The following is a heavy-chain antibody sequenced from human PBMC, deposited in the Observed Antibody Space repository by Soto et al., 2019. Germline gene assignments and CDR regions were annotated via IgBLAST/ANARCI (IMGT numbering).Heavy chain of an antibody. Sequence: SDTLSLTFAIYVRSFSGYYWSRIRQPPGKGLEWIGEINHSGSTNYNPSLKSRVTISVDTSKNQFSLKLSSVTAADTAVYYCARAKELRYFDWSENYYFDYWGQG. J-gene: IGHJ4*02. D-gene: IGHD3-9*01. CDR3: ARAKELRYFDWSENYYFDY. V-gene: IGHV4-34*01. CDR1: VRSFSGYY. CDR2: INHSGST.